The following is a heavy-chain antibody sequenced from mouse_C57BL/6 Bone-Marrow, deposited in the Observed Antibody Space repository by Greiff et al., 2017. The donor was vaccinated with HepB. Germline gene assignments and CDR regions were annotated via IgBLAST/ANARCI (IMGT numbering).Heavy chain of an antibody. CDR1: GFTFSDFY. CDR2: SRNKANDYTT. J-gene: IGHJ1*03. CDR3: ARGPYCDGNGFYWYFDV. V-gene: IGHV7-1*01. D-gene: IGHD1-1*01. Sequence: EVMLVESGGGLVQSGRSLRLSCATSGFTFSDFYMEWVRQAPGKGLEWIAASRNKANDYTTEYSAYVKGRFIVSRDTSQSILYRQMNALSAEDTAVYYCARGPYCDGNGFYWYFDVWGTGTTVTVSS.